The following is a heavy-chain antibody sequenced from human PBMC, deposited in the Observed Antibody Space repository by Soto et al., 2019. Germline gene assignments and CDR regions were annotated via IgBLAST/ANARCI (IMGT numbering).Heavy chain of an antibody. J-gene: IGHJ4*02. Sequence: EVQLVESGGGLVQPGGSLRLSCVASGFTFDYYWMHWVRQAPGEGLMWVSRLQTDGSHPAYADSVKGRFTISRDNAKSTLYLQMNHLRTEDTGVYFCARGGDPDYWGQGSLVTVSS. D-gene: IGHD2-21*02. CDR3: ARGGDPDY. V-gene: IGHV3-74*01. CDR1: GFTFDYYW. CDR2: LQTDGSHP.